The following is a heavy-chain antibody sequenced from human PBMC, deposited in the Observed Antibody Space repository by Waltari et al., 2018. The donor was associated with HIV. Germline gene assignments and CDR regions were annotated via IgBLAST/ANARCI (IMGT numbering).Heavy chain of an antibody. CDR2: IYYSGST. D-gene: IGHD6-13*01. V-gene: IGHV4-59*01. CDR3: ASDAGGLDY. Sequence: ESGPGLVKPAETLSLTCTVSGDSIKAYYWGWIRQHLGKGLEWIGHIYYSGSTKYNASLTSRVRISVDTSKKKLSLKVKSVTTADTAMSYRASDAGGLDYWGQGTLVTVSS. J-gene: IGHJ4*02. CDR1: GDSIKAYY.